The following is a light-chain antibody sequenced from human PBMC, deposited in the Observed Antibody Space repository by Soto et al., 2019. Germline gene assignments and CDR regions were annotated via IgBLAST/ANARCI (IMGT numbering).Light chain of an antibody. CDR1: QSLLYNNTSNY. V-gene: IGKV2-28*01. J-gene: IGKJ5*01. CDR2: FGS. Sequence: IVMTQSPLTLPVTPGQPASLSCGSGQSLLYNNTSNYLDWYVQTPGHSPQLXIYFGSNRAPGVPDRFSGSGSGTDFTLKIDRLPAEYVGTDDCMPALQRLTFGQGTRLEIK. CDR3: MPALQRLT.